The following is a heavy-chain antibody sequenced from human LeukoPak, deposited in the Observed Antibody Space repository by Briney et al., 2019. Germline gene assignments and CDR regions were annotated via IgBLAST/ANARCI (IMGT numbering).Heavy chain of an antibody. CDR2: ISSSSSYI. Sequence: GGSLRLSCAASGFTFSSYRMNWVRQAPGKGLEWVSSISSSSSYIYYADSVKGRFTISRDNAKNSLYLQMNSLRAEDTAVYYCARDSAVTTGAFDIWGQGTMVTVSS. J-gene: IGHJ3*02. V-gene: IGHV3-21*01. CDR1: GFTFSSYR. D-gene: IGHD4-17*01. CDR3: ARDSAVTTGAFDI.